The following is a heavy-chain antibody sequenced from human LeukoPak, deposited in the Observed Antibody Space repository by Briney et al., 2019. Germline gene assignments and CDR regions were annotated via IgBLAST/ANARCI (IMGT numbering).Heavy chain of an antibody. Sequence: ASVKVSCKASGYTLTGHYMHWVRQAPGQGLEWMGWINPNSGGTNYAQKFQGRVTMTRDTSISTAYMELSRLRSDDTAVYYCARDLGGDFWSGSEPGGAFDIWGQGTMVTVSS. J-gene: IGHJ3*02. V-gene: IGHV1-2*02. CDR2: INPNSGGT. CDR1: GYTLTGHY. D-gene: IGHD3-3*01. CDR3: ARDLGGDFWSGSEPGGAFDI.